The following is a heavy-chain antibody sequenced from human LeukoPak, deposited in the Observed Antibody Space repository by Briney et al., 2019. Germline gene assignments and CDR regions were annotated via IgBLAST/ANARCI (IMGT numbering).Heavy chain of an antibody. V-gene: IGHV3-11*04. Sequence: GGSLRLSCAASGFTFSDYYMSWIRQAPGKGLEWVSYISSSGSTIYYADSVKGRFTTSRDNAKNSLYLQMNSLRAEDTAVYYCARDRDSSSTGYYYYYYMDVWGKGTTVTVSS. CDR2: ISSSGSTI. D-gene: IGHD6-6*01. J-gene: IGHJ6*03. CDR1: GFTFSDYY. CDR3: ARDRDSSSTGYYYYYYMDV.